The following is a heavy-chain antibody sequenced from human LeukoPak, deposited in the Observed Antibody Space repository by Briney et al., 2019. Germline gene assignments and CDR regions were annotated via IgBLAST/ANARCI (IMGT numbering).Heavy chain of an antibody. CDR2: INPNNGGT. CDR1: GHTFTGYY. Sequence: GASVKVSCKASGHTFTGYYIHWVRLAPGQGLEWMGWINPNNGGTKYTQKFLGRVTMTGDTSINTAYMEVTSLRSDDTAVYYCTRRLGGSSEGYDYWGQGTLVTVSS. V-gene: IGHV1-2*02. CDR3: TRRLGGSSEGYDY. D-gene: IGHD1-26*01. J-gene: IGHJ4*02.